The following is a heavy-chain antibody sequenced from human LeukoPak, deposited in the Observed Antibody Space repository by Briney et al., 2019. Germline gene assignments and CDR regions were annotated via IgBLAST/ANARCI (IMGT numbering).Heavy chain of an antibody. CDR2: IYTSGST. CDR3: ARDSFLEWLSPSIFDP. V-gene: IGHV4-61*02. Sequence: SQTLSLTCTVSGGSISSGSYYWSWIRQPAGKGLEWIGRIYTSGSTNCNPSLKSRVTISVDTSKNQFSLKLSSVTAADTAVYYCARDSFLEWLSPSIFDPWGQGTLVTVSS. J-gene: IGHJ5*02. CDR1: GGSISSGSYY. D-gene: IGHD3-3*01.